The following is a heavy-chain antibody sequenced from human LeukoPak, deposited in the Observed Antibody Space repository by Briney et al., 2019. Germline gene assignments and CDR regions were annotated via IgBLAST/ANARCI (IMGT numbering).Heavy chain of an antibody. V-gene: IGHV3-66*02. Sequence: PGGSLRLSCAASGFTVSSNYMSWVRQAPGKGLEWVSVIYSGGSTYYADSVKGRFTISRDNSKNTLYLQMNSLRAEDTAVYYCARDLGSYDILTGYWGQGTLVTVSS. CDR3: ARDLGSYDILTGY. J-gene: IGHJ4*02. CDR2: IYSGGST. CDR1: GFTVSSNY. D-gene: IGHD3-9*01.